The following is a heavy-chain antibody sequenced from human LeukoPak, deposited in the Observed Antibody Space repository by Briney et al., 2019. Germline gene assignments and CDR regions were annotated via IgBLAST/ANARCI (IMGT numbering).Heavy chain of an antibody. CDR3: ARAHSYNYYAEADY. D-gene: IGHD3-22*01. Sequence: PSETLSLTCAVYGGSFSGYYWSWIRQPPGKGLEWIGEINHSGSTNYNPSLKSRVTISLDTSKKQFSLKVTSVTAADTAVYYCARAHSYNYYAEADYWGQGTLVTVSS. CDR1: GGSFSGYY. J-gene: IGHJ4*02. V-gene: IGHV4-34*01. CDR2: INHSGST.